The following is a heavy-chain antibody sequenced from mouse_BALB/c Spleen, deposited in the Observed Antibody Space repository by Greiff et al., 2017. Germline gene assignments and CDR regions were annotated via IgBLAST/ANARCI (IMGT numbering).Heavy chain of an antibody. CDR1: GYNFTSYW. Sequence: QVQLQQPGAELVKPGTSVKLSCKASGYNFTSYWINWVKLRPGQGLEWIGDIYPGSGSTNYNEKFKSKATLTVDTSSSTAYMQLSSLASEDSALYYCANYGYGEDWFAYWGQGTLVTVSA. D-gene: IGHD2-2*01. J-gene: IGHJ3*01. CDR3: ANYGYGEDWFAY. V-gene: IGHV1-55*01. CDR2: IYPGSGST.